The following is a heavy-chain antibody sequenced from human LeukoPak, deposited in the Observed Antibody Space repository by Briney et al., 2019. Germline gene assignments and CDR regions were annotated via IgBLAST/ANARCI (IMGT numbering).Heavy chain of an antibody. CDR3: AKDSYGSQNYYYFMDV. D-gene: IGHD5-18*01. CDR2: IRYDGGTK. J-gene: IGHJ6*03. V-gene: IGHV3-30*02. CDR1: GFTFSSYS. Sequence: GGSLRLSCAASGFTFSSYSMNWVRQAPGKGLEWVTFIRYDGGTKYYADSVRGRFTISRDNSKNILYLQMDSLRREDTAVYYCAKDSYGSQNYYYFMDVWGKGNTVIVSS.